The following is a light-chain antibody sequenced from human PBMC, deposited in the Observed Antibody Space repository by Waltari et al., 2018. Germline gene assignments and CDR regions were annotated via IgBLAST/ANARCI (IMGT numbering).Light chain of an antibody. CDR1: DIGSRS. CDR2: YDS. CDR3: QVWDRNPDHTEV. J-gene: IGLJ3*02. Sequence: SYVLTKPPSVSVAPGQTARTTCGGNDIGSRSVHWYQQKPGQAPVVVMSYDSDRPSGIPERFSGSNSGNTATLTITRVEAGDEADYYCQVWDRNPDHTEVFGGGTRVTVL. V-gene: IGLV3-21*04.